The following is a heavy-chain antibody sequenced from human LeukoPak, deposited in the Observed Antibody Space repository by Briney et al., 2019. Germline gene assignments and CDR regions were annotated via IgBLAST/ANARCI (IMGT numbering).Heavy chain of an antibody. J-gene: IGHJ4*02. V-gene: IGHV3-21*05. Sequence: GSLRLSCAASGFTFSSYEMNWVRQAPGKGLEWVSYINSISSYIYYADSVKGRFTISRDNAKNSLYLQMNSLRAEDTAVYYCARDVFAGWGVVSGNFDYWGQGTLVTVSS. CDR1: GFTFSSYE. D-gene: IGHD3-10*01. CDR2: INSISSYI. CDR3: ARDVFAGWGVVSGNFDY.